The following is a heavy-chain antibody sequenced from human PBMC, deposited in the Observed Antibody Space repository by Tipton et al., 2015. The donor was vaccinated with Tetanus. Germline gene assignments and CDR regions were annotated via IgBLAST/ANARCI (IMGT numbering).Heavy chain of an antibody. Sequence: SLRLSCAASGFTFSSYGMHWVRQAPGKGLEWVAVIWYDGSNKYYADSVKGRFTISRDNSKNTLYLQMNSLRAEDTAVYYCARGRWLQLRPLDYWGQGTLVTVSS. CDR3: ARGRWLQLRPLDY. CDR2: IWYDGSNK. CDR1: GFTFSSYG. J-gene: IGHJ4*02. D-gene: IGHD5-24*01. V-gene: IGHV3-33*01.